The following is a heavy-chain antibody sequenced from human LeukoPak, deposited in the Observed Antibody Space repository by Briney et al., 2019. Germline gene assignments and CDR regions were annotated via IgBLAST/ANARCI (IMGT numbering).Heavy chain of an antibody. CDR3: ARHYDPYSYGLAYGMDV. D-gene: IGHD5-18*01. CDR2: ICYSGST. J-gene: IGHJ6*02. V-gene: IGHV4-59*08. CDR1: GGSISSYY. Sequence: SETLSLTCTVSGGSISSYYWSWIRQPPGKGLEWIGYICYSGSTNYNPSLKSRVTISVDTSKNQFSLKLSSVTAADTAVYYCARHYDPYSYGLAYGMDVWGQGTTVTVSS.